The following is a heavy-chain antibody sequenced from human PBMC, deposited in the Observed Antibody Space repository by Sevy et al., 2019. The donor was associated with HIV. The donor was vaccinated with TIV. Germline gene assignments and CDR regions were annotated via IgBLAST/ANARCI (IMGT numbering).Heavy chain of an antibody. CDR3: TTEIYGDYVKLV. CDR1: GFTFSNAW. V-gene: IGHV3-15*01. Sequence: GGYLRLSCAASGFTFSNAWMSWVRQAPGKGLERVGRIKSNTDGGTTEYAAPVKGRFTISRDDSKNTLYLQMNSLKTEETAVYYCTTEIYGDYVKLVWGQGTLVIVSS. J-gene: IGHJ4*02. CDR2: IKSNTDGGTT. D-gene: IGHD4-17*01.